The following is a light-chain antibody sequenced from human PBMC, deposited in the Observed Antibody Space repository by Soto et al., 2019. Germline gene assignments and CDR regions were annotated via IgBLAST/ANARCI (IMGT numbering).Light chain of an antibody. CDR1: QNIISN. Sequence: EIVMTQSPATLSVSPGERATLSCRASQNIISNLAWYQQKPGQSPRLLIYGASSRATGIPDRFSGSGSGTDFTLTISRLEPEDFAVFYCQQYGGSPWTFGQGTKVDIK. V-gene: IGKV3-20*01. CDR3: QQYGGSPWT. CDR2: GAS. J-gene: IGKJ1*01.